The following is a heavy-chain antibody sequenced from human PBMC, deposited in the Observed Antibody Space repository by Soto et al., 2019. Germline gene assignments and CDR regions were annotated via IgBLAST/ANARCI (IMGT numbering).Heavy chain of an antibody. V-gene: IGHV2-5*02. CDR2: IYWDDDK. J-gene: IGHJ5*02. Sequence: QITLKESGPTLVRPTQTLTLTCTFSGFSLSTTGVGVGWIRQPPGKALEWLALIYWDDDKRYSPSLKSRLTIPKDTSKNEVILTRTNMDPVDTARYFCAQRLPHYGLGRERGTWFDTWGQGTLVTVSS. D-gene: IGHD3-10*01. CDR1: GFSLSTTGVG. CDR3: AQRLPHYGLGRERGTWFDT.